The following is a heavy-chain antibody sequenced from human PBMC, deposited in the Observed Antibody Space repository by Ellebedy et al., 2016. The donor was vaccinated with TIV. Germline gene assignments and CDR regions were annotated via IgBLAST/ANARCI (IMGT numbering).Heavy chain of an antibody. V-gene: IGHV3-74*01. D-gene: IGHD2-21*02. CDR3: STQSDTGD. CDR1: GFTFSRHW. J-gene: IGHJ4*01. CDR2: INGDGGFT. Sequence: GESLKISCAASGFTFSRHWMHWIRQAPGKGLVWLSRINGDGGFTSHADFVKGQFTISRDNAKNTLYLQKNSLKAEDTAMNYCSTQSDTGDWGHGTLVTVSS.